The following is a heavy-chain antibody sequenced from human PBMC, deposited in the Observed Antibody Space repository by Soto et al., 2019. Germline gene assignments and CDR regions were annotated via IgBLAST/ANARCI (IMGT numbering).Heavy chain of an antibody. CDR2: IKSKTDGGTT. J-gene: IGHJ6*02. V-gene: IGHV3-15*01. CDR3: TKGDLGGNSYGYYYYYGMDV. CDR1: GFTFSNAW. Sequence: GGSLRLSCAASGFTFSNAWMSWVRQAPGKGLEWVGRIKSKTDGGTTDYAAPVKGRFTISRDDSKNTLYLQMNSMKTVDTAVYYCTKGDLGGNSYGYYYYYGMDVWGQGTTVTISS. D-gene: IGHD5-18*01.